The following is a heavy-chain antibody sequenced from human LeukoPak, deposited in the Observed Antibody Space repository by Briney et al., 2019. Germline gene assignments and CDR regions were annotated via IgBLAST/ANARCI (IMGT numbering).Heavy chain of an antibody. CDR1: GGSFSGYY. V-gene: IGHV4-34*01. CDR2: INHSGST. Sequence: PSETLSLTCAVYGGSFSGYYWSWIRQPPGKGLEWIGEINHSGSTNYNPSLKSRVTISVDTSKNQFSLKLSSVTAADMAVYYCARRRGSSSWYVAFDIWGQGTMVTVSS. D-gene: IGHD6-13*01. CDR3: ARRRGSSSWYVAFDI. J-gene: IGHJ3*02.